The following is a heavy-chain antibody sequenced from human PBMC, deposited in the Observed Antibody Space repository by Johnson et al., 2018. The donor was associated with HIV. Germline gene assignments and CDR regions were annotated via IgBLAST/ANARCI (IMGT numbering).Heavy chain of an antibody. Sequence: VQLVESGGGLVQPGGSLRLSCAASGFTFSSYDMHWVRQATGKGLEWVSGISASGGSTYDADSVKGRFTISRDNSKNTLHLQINSLRAEDTAMYYCAKERAYIRSFDIWGQGTVVTVSS. CDR1: GFTFSSYD. CDR2: ISASGGST. D-gene: IGHD1-14*01. J-gene: IGHJ3*02. V-gene: IGHV3-23*04. CDR3: AKERAYIRSFDI.